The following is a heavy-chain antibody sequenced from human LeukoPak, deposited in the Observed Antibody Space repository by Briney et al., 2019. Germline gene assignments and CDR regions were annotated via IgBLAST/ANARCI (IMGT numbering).Heavy chain of an antibody. V-gene: IGHV3-30*18. CDR2: ISYDGSNK. J-gene: IGHJ5*02. D-gene: IGHD6-13*01. CDR1: GFTFSGYG. Sequence: GETLRLSCAVSGFTFSGYGMHWVRQAPGKGLEWVGVISYDGSNKYYADSVKGRFPISRDNAKNTLYLQMNSLRAEDTVVYYCAKSGAAAGFDPWGQGTLVTV. CDR3: AKSGAAAGFDP.